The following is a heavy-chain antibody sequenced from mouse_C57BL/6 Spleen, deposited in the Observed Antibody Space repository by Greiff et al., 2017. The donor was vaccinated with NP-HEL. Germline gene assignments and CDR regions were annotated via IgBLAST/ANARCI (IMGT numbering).Heavy chain of an antibody. V-gene: IGHV1-82*01. CDR2: IYPGDGDT. CDR1: GYAFSSSW. D-gene: IGHD2-2*01. CDR3: ARWDTMVTFDY. J-gene: IGHJ2*01. Sequence: LVESGPELVKPGASVKISCKASGYAFSSSWMNWVKQRPGKGLEWIGRIYPGDGDTNYNGKFKGKATLTADKSSSTAYMQLSSLTSEDSAVYFCARWDTMVTFDYWGQGTTLTVSS.